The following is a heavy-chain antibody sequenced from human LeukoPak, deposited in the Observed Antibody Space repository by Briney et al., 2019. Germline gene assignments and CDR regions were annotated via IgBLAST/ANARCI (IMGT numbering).Heavy chain of an antibody. CDR2: MFASGST. J-gene: IGHJ4*02. CDR3: ARGFVQTGYSSSSYVH. V-gene: IGHV3-66*01. CDR1: GFSVSSNY. Sequence: GGSLRLSCTASGFSVSSNYMSWVRRAPGKGLEWVSVMFASGSTYYADSVKGRFTFSRDIFRNTLYLQLNSLRVEDTALYYCARGFVQTGYSSSSYVHWGQGTLVTVSS. D-gene: IGHD6-13*01.